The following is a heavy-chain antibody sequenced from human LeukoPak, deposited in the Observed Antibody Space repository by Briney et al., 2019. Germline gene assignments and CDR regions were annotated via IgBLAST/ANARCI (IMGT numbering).Heavy chain of an antibody. V-gene: IGHV1-2*02. CDR1: GYTFTGYY. J-gene: IGHJ4*02. CDR3: ARGGPTTVTTFKY. Sequence: GASVKVSCKTSGYTFTGYYMHWVRQAPGQGLDWIGWINPNSGATNYAQKFQGRVTMTRDTSINTAYMELRWLRSDDTAVYYCARGGPTTVTTFKYWGQGTLVTVSS. CDR2: INPNSGAT. D-gene: IGHD4-17*01.